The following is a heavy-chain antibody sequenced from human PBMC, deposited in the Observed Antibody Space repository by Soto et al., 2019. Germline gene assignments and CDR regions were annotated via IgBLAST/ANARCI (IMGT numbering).Heavy chain of an antibody. J-gene: IGHJ4*02. D-gene: IGHD6-6*01. Sequence: GGSLRLSCAASGFTFSSYAMHWVRQAPGKGLEWVAVISYDGSNKYYADSVKGRFTISRDNSKNTLYLQMNSLRAEDTAVYYCASPYSSSSKAEEWPLDYWGQGTLVTVS. CDR2: ISYDGSNK. CDR1: GFTFSSYA. CDR3: ASPYSSSSKAEEWPLDY. V-gene: IGHV3-30-3*01.